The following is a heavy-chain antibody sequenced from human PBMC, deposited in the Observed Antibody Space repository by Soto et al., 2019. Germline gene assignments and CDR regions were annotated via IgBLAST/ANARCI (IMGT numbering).Heavy chain of an antibody. CDR2: ISSSSSTI. CDR1: GFTFSSYS. D-gene: IGHD3-3*01. J-gene: IGHJ4*02. CDR3: ARVSEGRYDFWSGYSLFDY. Sequence: GGSLRLSCAASGFTFSSYSMNWVRQAPGKGLEWVSYISSSSSTIYYADSVKGRFTISRDNAKNSLYLQMNSLRDEDTAVYYCARVSEGRYDFWSGYSLFDYWGQGTLVTVS. V-gene: IGHV3-48*02.